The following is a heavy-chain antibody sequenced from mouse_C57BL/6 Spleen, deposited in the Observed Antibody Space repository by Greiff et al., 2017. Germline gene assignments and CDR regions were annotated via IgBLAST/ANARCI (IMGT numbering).Heavy chain of an antibody. CDR3: ARVCDSSGYTWFAD. Sequence: VKLQESGPELVKPGASVKISCKASGYAFSSSWMNWVKQRPGKGLEWIGRIYPGDGDTNYNGKFKGKATLTADKSSSTAYMQLSSLTSEDSAVYFCARVCDSSGYTWFADWGQVTLVTVSA. J-gene: IGHJ3*01. CDR1: GYAFSSSW. CDR2: IYPGDGDT. D-gene: IGHD3-2*02. V-gene: IGHV1-82*01.